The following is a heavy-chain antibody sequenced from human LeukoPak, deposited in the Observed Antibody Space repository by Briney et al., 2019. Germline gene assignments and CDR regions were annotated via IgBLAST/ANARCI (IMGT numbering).Heavy chain of an antibody. CDR1: GYSFTNYN. D-gene: IGHD5-24*01. J-gene: IGHJ3*02. CDR3: ARVRDGYNDAYDI. Sequence: GASVKVSCKTSGYSFTNYNLHWVRQAPGQRLEWMAIIKPSGGDTNYAQKFQGRVFMTRDTSTSTVHLELSSLKAEDTAVYYCARVRDGYNDAYDIWGQGTVVTVSS. CDR2: IKPSGGDT. V-gene: IGHV1-46*01.